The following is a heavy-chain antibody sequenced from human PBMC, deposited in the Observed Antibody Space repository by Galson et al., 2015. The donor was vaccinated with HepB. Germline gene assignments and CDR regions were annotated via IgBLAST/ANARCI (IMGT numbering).Heavy chain of an antibody. Sequence: SLRLSCAVSGFTVSYNYMSWVRQAPGKGLEWVSIIYNDDNTNYAATVKGRFTVSRHNSMNTRYLQMNSLRTADTAVYFCVRDRADGYFDWLPARWGQETLVTVSS. D-gene: IGHD3-9*01. CDR1: GFTVSYNY. CDR2: IYNDDNT. V-gene: IGHV3-53*04. J-gene: IGHJ4*02. CDR3: VRDRADGYFDWLPAR.